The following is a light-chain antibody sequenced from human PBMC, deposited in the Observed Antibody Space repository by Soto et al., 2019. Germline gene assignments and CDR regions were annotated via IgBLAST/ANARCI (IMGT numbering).Light chain of an antibody. V-gene: IGKV3-11*01. J-gene: IGKJ4*01. CDR1: QSVKNY. CDR3: QQRSNWPPVT. Sequence: EIVLTQSPATLSLSPGERATLSCRASQSVKNYLAWYQQKPGQAPRLLIYDASNRANCIPARFSGSGSGTECTLTISSLEPEDSAVYYCQQRSNWPPVTFCGWTKLEIK. CDR2: DAS.